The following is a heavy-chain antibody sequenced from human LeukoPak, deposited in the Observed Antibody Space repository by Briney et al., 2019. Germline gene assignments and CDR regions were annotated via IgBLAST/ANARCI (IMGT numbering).Heavy chain of an antibody. V-gene: IGHV4-59*01. CDR3: ARFLRGNFDY. Sequence: SETLSLTCTVSGGSISSYYWSWIRQPPGKGLEWIGYIYYSGSTNYNPSLKSRVTISVDTSKNQFSLKLSSVAAADTAVYYCARFLRGNFDYWGQGTLVTVSS. CDR2: IYYSGST. CDR1: GGSISSYY. J-gene: IGHJ4*02.